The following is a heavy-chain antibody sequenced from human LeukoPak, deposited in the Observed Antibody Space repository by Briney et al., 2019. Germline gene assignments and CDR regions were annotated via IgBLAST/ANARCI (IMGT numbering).Heavy chain of an antibody. Sequence: PSETLSLTCTVSGDSISSYYWSWIRQPPGKGLEWIGNIYHSGSTYYNASLQSRVTISIDTSRNQFSLRLNSVTAADTAMYYCAKSGGYGLIDCWGQGTLVTVSS. CDR1: GDSISSYY. CDR2: IYHSGST. D-gene: IGHD1-26*01. V-gene: IGHV4-59*04. J-gene: IGHJ4*02. CDR3: AKSGGYGLIDC.